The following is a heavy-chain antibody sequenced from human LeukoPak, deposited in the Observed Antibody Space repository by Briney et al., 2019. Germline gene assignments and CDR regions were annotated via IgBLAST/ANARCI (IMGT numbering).Heavy chain of an antibody. D-gene: IGHD2-21*02. V-gene: IGHV1-2*02. J-gene: IGHJ4*02. CDR1: GYTFTGYY. CDR2: INTNSGGT. Sequence: ASVKVSCKASGYTFTGYYMHWVRQAPGEGLEWMGWINTNSGGTNYAQKFQGRVTMTRDTSISTAYMELSRLRSDDAAVYYCARGDGGCYSYHDYWGQGTLVTVSS. CDR3: ARGDGGCYSYHDY.